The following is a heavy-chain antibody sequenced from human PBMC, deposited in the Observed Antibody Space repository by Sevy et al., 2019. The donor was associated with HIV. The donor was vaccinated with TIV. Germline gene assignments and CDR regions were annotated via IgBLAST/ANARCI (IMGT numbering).Heavy chain of an antibody. D-gene: IGHD1-26*01. CDR2: IYYNGHI. CDR3: AGENAWGRGYS. J-gene: IGHJ4*02. CDR1: GGSITSLY. Sequence: SETLSLTCTVSGGSITSLYWNWIRQPPGKGLEWIANIYYNGHINYNPSLKSRVPLSLDTSKNQFSLRLSSVTAADTAMYYCAGENAWGRGYSWGQRTLVTVSS. V-gene: IGHV4-59*08.